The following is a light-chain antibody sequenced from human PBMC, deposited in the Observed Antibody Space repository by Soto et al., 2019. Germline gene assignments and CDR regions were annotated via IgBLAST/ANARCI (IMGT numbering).Light chain of an antibody. CDR3: QQRSDWLWT. V-gene: IGKV3D-20*02. J-gene: IGKJ1*01. Sequence: EVVLTQSPGTLSLSPGERATLSCRASQTVSLSYLAWYQQKPGQAPRLLIYGASNRATGIPARFSGSGSGTDFTLTISSLEPEDFAVYYCQQRSDWLWTFGQGTKVDIK. CDR1: QTVSLSY. CDR2: GAS.